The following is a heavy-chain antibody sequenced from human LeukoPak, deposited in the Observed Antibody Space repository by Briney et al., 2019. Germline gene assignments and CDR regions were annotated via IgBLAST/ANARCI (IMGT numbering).Heavy chain of an antibody. CDR2: VSSIGGST. CDR1: GFTFSSYV. CDR3: VKEGNGAFDI. D-gene: IGHD2-8*01. J-gene: IGHJ3*02. V-gene: IGHV3-64D*06. Sequence: GGSLRLSCSASGFTFSSYVMFWVRQAPGKGLEYVSAVSSIGGSTYYADSVKGRFTISRDNSKNTLYLQMISLRPEDTAVYCCVKEGNGAFDIWGQGTMVTVSS.